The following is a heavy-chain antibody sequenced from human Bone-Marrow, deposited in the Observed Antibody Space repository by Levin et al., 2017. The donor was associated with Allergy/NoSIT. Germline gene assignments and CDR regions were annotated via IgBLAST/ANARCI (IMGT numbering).Heavy chain of an antibody. CDR2: ISHSGVT. J-gene: IGHJ4*01. D-gene: IGHD2-15*01. Sequence: SETLSLTCSVSGGSIRSGDFYWSWIRQSPGKGLEWLGYISHSGVTFYNPSLKSRLNISLDTSKNQFTLHRTSVTASDAAVYYCVRSFGSEYCRSGSCYWFDNWGQGTRVTVSS. V-gene: IGHV4-30-4*01. CDR3: VRSFGSEYCRSGSCYWFDN. CDR1: GGSIRSGDFY.